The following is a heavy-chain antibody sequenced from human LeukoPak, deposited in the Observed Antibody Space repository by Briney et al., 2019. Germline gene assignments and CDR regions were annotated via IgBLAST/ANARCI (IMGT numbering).Heavy chain of an antibody. D-gene: IGHD6-13*01. CDR2: IRYDGSNK. J-gene: IGHJ4*02. CDR1: GFTFSSYG. Sequence: GGSLRLSCAASGFTFSSYGMHWVRQAPGKGLEWVAFIRYDGSNKYYADSVKGRFTISRDNAKNSLYLQMNSLRAEDTALYYCARTGIAAAGPFDYWGQGTLVTVSS. V-gene: IGHV3-30*02. CDR3: ARTGIAAAGPFDY.